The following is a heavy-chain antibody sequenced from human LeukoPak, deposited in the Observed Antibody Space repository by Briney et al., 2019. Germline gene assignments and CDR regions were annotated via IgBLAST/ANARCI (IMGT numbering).Heavy chain of an antibody. CDR3: ARYDRDGSPGRFDN. D-gene: IGHD5-24*01. CDR1: GGSVSSGSYY. J-gene: IGHJ4*02. Sequence: SETLSLTCTVSGGSVSSGSYYWSWIRQPPGKGLEWIGYIYYSGSTNYNPSLKSRVTISVDTSKNQFSLKLSSVTAADTAVYYCARYDRDGSPGRFDNWGQGTLVTVSS. V-gene: IGHV4-61*01. CDR2: IYYSGST.